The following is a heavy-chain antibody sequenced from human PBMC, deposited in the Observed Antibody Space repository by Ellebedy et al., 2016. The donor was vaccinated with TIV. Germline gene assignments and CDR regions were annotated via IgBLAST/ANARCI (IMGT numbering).Heavy chain of an antibody. D-gene: IGHD2-15*01. CDR1: GGSITDYY. CDR2: FYYSGST. CDR3: ARTTLHCNGGGCSPFSDY. J-gene: IGHJ4*02. Sequence: SETLSLTCTVSGGSITDYYWSWIRQPPGKGLEWIGFFYYSGSTNYKPSLKSRVTISVDTSQNQFSLKLTSVAAADTAVYYCARTTLHCNGGGCSPFSDYWGQGTLVTVSS. V-gene: IGHV4-59*01.